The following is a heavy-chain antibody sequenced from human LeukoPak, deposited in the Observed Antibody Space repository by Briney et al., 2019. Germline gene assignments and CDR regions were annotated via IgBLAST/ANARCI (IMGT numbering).Heavy chain of an antibody. V-gene: IGHV3-7*01. CDR3: ARDGYWCRDY. CDR2: IKKTGSEI. J-gene: IGHJ4*02. CDR1: GFTFSHFW. D-gene: IGHD2-8*02. Sequence: GGSLRLSCAASGFTFSHFWMSWVRQAPGKGLEWVAYIKKTGSEIYYVDSVKGRFTISRDNAQNSLYLQMDSLRVEDTAMYYCARDGYWCRDYWGQGTLVTVSS.